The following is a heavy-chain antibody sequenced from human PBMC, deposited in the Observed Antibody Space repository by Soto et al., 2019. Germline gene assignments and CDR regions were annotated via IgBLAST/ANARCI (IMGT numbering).Heavy chain of an antibody. CDR1: GYTFTGYY. V-gene: IGHV1-2*02. CDR2: INPNSGGT. D-gene: IGHD6-19*01. Sequence: SVKVSCKASGYTFTGYYMHWVRQAPGQGLEWMGWINPNSGGTNYAQKFQGRVTMTRDTSISTAYMELSRLRSDDTAVYYCARDPRSSGWFPPDYWGQGTLVTVSS. J-gene: IGHJ4*02. CDR3: ARDPRSSGWFPPDY.